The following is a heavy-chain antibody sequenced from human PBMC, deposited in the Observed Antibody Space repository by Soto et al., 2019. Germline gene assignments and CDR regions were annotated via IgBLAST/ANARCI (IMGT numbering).Heavy chain of an antibody. J-gene: IGHJ6*02. V-gene: IGHV3-43*01. CDR1: GFTFDDYT. CDR3: AKDHVVAPPTRYYYYGLDV. D-gene: IGHD2-21*01. CDR2: ISWDGGTT. Sequence: PGGSLRLSCAASGFTFDDYTMHWVRQAPGKGLEWVSLISWDGGTTYYADSLKGRFTFSRDNSKTSLYRQMNSLRTEDTALYSFAKDHVVAPPTRYYYYGLDVWGQGTRVTVSS.